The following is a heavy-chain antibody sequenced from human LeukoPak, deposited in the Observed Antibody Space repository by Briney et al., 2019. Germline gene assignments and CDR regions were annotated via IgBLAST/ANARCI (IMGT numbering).Heavy chain of an antibody. V-gene: IGHV4-39*01. Sequence: SETLSLTCTVSGGSISSSSYYWGWIRQPPGKGLEWIGSICYSGSTYYNPSLKSRVTISVDTSKNQFSLKLSSVTAADTAVYYCARHTEEYYYDSSGYYLDYWGQGTLVTVSS. D-gene: IGHD3-22*01. J-gene: IGHJ4*02. CDR2: ICYSGST. CDR3: ARHTEEYYYDSSGYYLDY. CDR1: GGSISSSSYY.